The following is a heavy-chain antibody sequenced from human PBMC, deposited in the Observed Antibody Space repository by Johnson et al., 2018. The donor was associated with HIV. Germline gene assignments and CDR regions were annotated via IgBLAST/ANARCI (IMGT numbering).Heavy chain of an antibody. CDR3: ATEGAAAAAGPSDAFDI. D-gene: IGHD6-13*01. J-gene: IGHJ3*02. V-gene: IGHV3-30*03. CDR2: ISYDGSNK. CDR1: GFTISSYG. Sequence: QMQLVESGGGVVQPGRSLRLSCSASGFTISSYGMHWVRQAPGKGLEWVAVISYDGSNKYYADSVKGRFTISRDNSKNTLYLQMNSLPPEDTAVYYCATEGAAAAAGPSDAFDIWGQGTMVTVSS.